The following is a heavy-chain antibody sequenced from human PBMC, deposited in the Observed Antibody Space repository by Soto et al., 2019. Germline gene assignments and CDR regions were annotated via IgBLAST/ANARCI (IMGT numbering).Heavy chain of an antibody. D-gene: IGHD6-13*01. CDR3: GRGPSPRAPAGGTPYYYAMDV. J-gene: IGHJ6*02. CDR1: GYDFTAYD. Sequence: QVQMVQSGAEVKQSGAAVKVSCKTSGYDFTAYDINWVRQASGQGLEWMGWMNPINGATGSARRCPGRVSMTRNTATGTAYLELTSIRSDDTGVYYCGRGPSPRAPAGGTPYYYAMDVWGQGTTVTVSS. CDR2: MNPINGAT. V-gene: IGHV1-8*02.